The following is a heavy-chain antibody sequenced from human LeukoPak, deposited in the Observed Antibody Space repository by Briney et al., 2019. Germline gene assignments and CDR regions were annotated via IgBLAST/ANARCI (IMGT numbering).Heavy chain of an antibody. D-gene: IGHD3-22*01. CDR1: GFTFSSYA. Sequence: PGGSLRLSCAASGFTFSSYAMSWVRQAPGKGLEWVSPISSSGGSTYYADSVKGRFTISRDNSKNTLYLQMNSLRAEDTAVYYCAKGGGYYYDSRRMVVWGQGTTVTVSS. CDR3: AKGGGYYYDSRRMVV. J-gene: IGHJ6*02. CDR2: ISSSGGST. V-gene: IGHV3-23*01.